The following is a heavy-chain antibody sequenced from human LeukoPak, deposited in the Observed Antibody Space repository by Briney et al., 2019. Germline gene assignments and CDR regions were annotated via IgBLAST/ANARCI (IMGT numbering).Heavy chain of an antibody. CDR1: GYTFTSYD. D-gene: IGHD3-22*01. J-gene: IGHJ5*02. CDR2: MNPNSGNT. CDR3: ALEATYYYDSSGFYWFDP. Sequence: ASVKVSCKASGYTFTSYDINWVRQATGQGLEWMGWMNPNSGNTGYAQKLQGRVTMTTDTSTSTAYMELRSLRSDDTAVYYCALEATYYYDSSGFYWFDPWGQGTLVTVSS. V-gene: IGHV1-8*01.